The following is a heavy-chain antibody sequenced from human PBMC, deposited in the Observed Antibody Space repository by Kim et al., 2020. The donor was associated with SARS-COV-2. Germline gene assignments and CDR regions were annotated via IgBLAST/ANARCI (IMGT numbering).Heavy chain of an antibody. Sequence: GGSLRLSCAASGFTFSSYAMSWVRQAPGKGLEWVSAISGSGGSTYYADSVKGRFTISRDNSKNTLYLQMNSLRAEDTAVYYCAKVRARLLGYCYYGIDVWGQGTTVTVSS. CDR3: AKVRARLLGYCYYGIDV. CDR1: GFTFSSYA. J-gene: IGHJ6*02. V-gene: IGHV3-23*01. CDR2: ISGSGGST. D-gene: IGHD2-8*02.